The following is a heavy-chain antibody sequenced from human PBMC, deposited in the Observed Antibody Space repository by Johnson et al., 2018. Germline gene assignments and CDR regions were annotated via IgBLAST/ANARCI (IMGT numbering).Heavy chain of an antibody. CDR1: GGTFSSYA. J-gene: IGHJ6*02. CDR3: ARGGGPLVVDNNCSGGSCYGMDV. V-gene: IGHV1-69*01. Sequence: QVQLQESGAEVKKPGSSVKVSCKASGGTFSSYAISWVRQAPGQGLEWMGGIIPIFGTANYAQKFQGRVTITADESTGTAYMELSSLRSEDTAVYYCARGGGPLVVDNNCSGGSCYGMDVWGQGTTVTVSS. D-gene: IGHD2-15*01. CDR2: IIPIFGTA.